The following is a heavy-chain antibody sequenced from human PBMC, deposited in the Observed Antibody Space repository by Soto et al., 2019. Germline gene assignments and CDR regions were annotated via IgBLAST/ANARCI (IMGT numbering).Heavy chain of an antibody. Sequence: GGSLRLSCTASGFTFGDYAMSWFRQAPGKGLEWVGFIRSKAYGGTTEYAASVKGRFTISRDDSKSIAYLQMNSLKTEDTAVYYCTRDSYYYDSSGRIDYWGQGTLVTVSS. CDR3: TRDSYYYDSSGRIDY. V-gene: IGHV3-49*03. CDR1: GFTFGDYA. D-gene: IGHD3-22*01. J-gene: IGHJ4*02. CDR2: IRSKAYGGTT.